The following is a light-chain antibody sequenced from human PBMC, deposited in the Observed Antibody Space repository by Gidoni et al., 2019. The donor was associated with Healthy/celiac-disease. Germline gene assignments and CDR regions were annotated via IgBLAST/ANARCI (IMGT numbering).Light chain of an antibody. Sequence: DIQMNQSPSSLSASVGDRVTITCRASQSISSNLNWYQQKPGKAPKLLIYAASSLQSGVPSRFSGSGSGTDFTLTISSLQPEDFATYYCQQSYTLFTFGPGTKVDIK. CDR1: QSISSN. V-gene: IGKV1-39*01. CDR2: AAS. CDR3: QQSYTLFT. J-gene: IGKJ3*01.